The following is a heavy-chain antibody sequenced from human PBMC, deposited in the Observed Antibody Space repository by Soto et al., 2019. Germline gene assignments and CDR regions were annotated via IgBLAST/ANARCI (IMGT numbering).Heavy chain of an antibody. CDR1: GGTFSSYA. V-gene: IGHV1-69*12. CDR2: IIPIFGTA. D-gene: IGHD6-19*01. J-gene: IGHJ4*02. CDR3: ARDRHVAVAGEFDY. Sequence: QVQLVQSGAEVKKPGSSVKVSCKASGGTFSSYAISWVRQAPGQGLEWMGGIIPIFGTANYAQKFQGRVTITADEYTSTAYMELSSLRSEDTAVYYCARDRHVAVAGEFDYWGQGTLVTVSS.